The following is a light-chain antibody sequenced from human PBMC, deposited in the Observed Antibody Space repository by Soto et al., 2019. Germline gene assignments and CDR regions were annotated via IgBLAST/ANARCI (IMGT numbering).Light chain of an antibody. Sequence: EIVLTQSPGTLSLSPGERATLSCRATQSVNSDYLAWYQQRPGQAPRLLMHGASSRATGIPDRFSGSGSGADFTLTISRLEPEDFAVYYCYHYAYSQFAFGPGTKVYIK. V-gene: IGKV3-20*01. CDR1: QSVNSDY. J-gene: IGKJ3*01. CDR2: GAS. CDR3: YHYAYSQFA.